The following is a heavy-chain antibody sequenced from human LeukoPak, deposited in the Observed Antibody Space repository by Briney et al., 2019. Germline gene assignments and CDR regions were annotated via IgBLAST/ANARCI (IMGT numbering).Heavy chain of an antibody. Sequence: GGSLRLSCAASGFTVSSNYMSWVRQAPGKGLEWVSVIYSGGTTYNADSVKGRFTISRDNSLNTLDLQMTTLRAEDTAVYYCARENSRLDAFDIWGQGTMVTVSS. J-gene: IGHJ3*02. CDR2: IYSGGTT. D-gene: IGHD4-23*01. CDR1: GFTVSSNY. V-gene: IGHV3-66*01. CDR3: ARENSRLDAFDI.